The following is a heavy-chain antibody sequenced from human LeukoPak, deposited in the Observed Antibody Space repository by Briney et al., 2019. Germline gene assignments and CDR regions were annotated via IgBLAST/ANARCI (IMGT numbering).Heavy chain of an antibody. CDR3: ARLGGTGATTS. Sequence: SETLSLTCAVYGGSFSGYYWSWIRQPPGKGLEWIGEINHSGSTNYNPSLKSRVTISVDTSKNQFSLKLSSVTAADTAVYYCARLGGTGATTSWGQGTLVTVSS. D-gene: IGHD1-26*01. V-gene: IGHV4-34*01. CDR1: GGSFSGYY. CDR2: INHSGST. J-gene: IGHJ5*02.